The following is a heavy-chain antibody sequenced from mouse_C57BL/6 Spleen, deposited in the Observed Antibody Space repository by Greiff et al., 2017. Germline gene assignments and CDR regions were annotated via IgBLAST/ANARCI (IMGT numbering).Heavy chain of an antibody. V-gene: IGHV6-6*01. D-gene: IGHD1-1*01. CDR3: TRTTVVEVYAMDY. Sequence: EVHLVESGGGLVQPGGSMKLSCAASGFTFSDAWMDWVRQSPEKGLEWVAEIRNKANNHATYYAESVKGRFTISRDDSKSSVYLQMNSLRAEDTGIYYCTRTTVVEVYAMDYWGQGTSVTVSS. CDR2: IRNKANNHAT. J-gene: IGHJ4*01. CDR1: GFTFSDAW.